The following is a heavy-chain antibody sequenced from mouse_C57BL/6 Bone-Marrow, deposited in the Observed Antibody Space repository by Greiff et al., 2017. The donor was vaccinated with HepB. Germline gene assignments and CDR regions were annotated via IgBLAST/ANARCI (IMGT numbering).Heavy chain of an antibody. CDR1: GFTFSSYG. CDR2: ISSGGSYT. J-gene: IGHJ3*01. V-gene: IGHV5-6*02. D-gene: IGHD2-2*01. Sequence: EVKLVESGGDLVKPGGSLKLSCAASGFTFSSYGMSWVRQTPDKGLEWVATISSGGSYTYYPESVKGRFTISRDTAMNTLYLQLDSLKSEDTAMYYCARRSGGYLAYWGQGTLVTVSA. CDR3: ARRSGGYLAY.